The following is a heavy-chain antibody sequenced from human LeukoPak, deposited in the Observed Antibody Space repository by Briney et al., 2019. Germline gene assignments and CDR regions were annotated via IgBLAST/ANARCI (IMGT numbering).Heavy chain of an antibody. J-gene: IGHJ5*02. V-gene: IGHV4-34*01. CDR2: INHSGST. CDR3: ARFWGYYYDSSGFDP. CDR1: GGSFSGYY. D-gene: IGHD3-22*01. Sequence: PSETLSLTCAVYGGSFSGYYWSWIRQPPGKGLEWIGEINHSGSTNYNPSLKSRVTISVDTSKNQFSLKLSSVTAADTAVYYCARFWGYYYDSSGFDPWGQGTLVTVSS.